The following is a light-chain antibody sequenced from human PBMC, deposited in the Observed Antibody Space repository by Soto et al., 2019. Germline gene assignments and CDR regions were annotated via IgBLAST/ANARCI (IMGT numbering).Light chain of an antibody. CDR1: QTIINY. V-gene: IGKV1-39*01. CDR2: AAS. J-gene: IGKJ1*01. CDR3: QQSYSTPRT. Sequence: DIQMTQSPSSLSASVGDRVTITCRASQTIINYLNWYQQKPGKAPKLMIYAASTFQSGVPSRFSGSGSGTDFTLSIGSLQPEDVATYYCQQSYSTPRTFGQGTKVEIK.